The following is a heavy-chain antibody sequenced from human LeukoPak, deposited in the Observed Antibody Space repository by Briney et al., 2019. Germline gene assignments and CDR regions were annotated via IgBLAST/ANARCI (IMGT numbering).Heavy chain of an antibody. V-gene: IGHV4-59*08. Sequence: SETLSLTCTVSGGSISPNLWSWIRQPPGKGLEWIGYVQHSGDTHYNPSLESRVTISVDTSKNQVSLKLISVTAADTAVYYCARHVLRSGTVFDVWGQGTLVTVSS. J-gene: IGHJ4*02. CDR1: GGSISPNL. CDR3: ARHVLRSGTVFDV. D-gene: IGHD2-8*01. CDR2: VQHSGDT.